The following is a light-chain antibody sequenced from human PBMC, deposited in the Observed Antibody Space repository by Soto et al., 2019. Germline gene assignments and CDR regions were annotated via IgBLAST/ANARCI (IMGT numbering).Light chain of an antibody. V-gene: IGKV3-20*01. Sequence: EVVLTQSPGTLSLSPVERATLSCMSSLNVNSYLAWYRQKPGQAPRLLIYGASSRATGIPDRFSGSGSGTDFTLTISRLEPEDFAVYYCQQYGSSPGTFGQGTKVDIK. CDR2: GAS. CDR1: LNVNSY. J-gene: IGKJ1*01. CDR3: QQYGSSPGT.